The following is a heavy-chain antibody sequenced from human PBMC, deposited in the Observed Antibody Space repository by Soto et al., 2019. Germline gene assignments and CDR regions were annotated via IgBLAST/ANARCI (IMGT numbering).Heavy chain of an antibody. V-gene: IGHV3-23*01. D-gene: IGHD2-2*01. J-gene: IGHJ6*03. CDR3: AKVRRCSSTSCYVYYYYMAV. CDR1: GFTFSSYA. Sequence: GGSLRLSCAASGFTFSSYAMSWVRQAPGKGLEWVSAISGSGGSTYYADSVKGRFTISRDNSKNTLYLQMNSLRAEDTAVYYYAKVRRCSSTSCYVYYYYMAVWGKGTTVTVS. CDR2: ISGSGGST.